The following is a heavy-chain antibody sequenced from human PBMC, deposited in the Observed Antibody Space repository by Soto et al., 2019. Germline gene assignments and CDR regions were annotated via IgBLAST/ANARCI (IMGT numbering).Heavy chain of an antibody. Sequence: SETLSLTCAVYGGSFSGYYWSWIRQPPGKGLEWIGEINHSGSTNYNPSLKSRVTISVDTSKNQFSLKLSSVTAADTAVYYCARAPGYSYGTGQGYYFDYWGQGTLVTVSS. D-gene: IGHD5-18*01. V-gene: IGHV4-34*01. J-gene: IGHJ4*02. CDR3: ARAPGYSYGTGQGYYFDY. CDR1: GGSFSGYY. CDR2: INHSGST.